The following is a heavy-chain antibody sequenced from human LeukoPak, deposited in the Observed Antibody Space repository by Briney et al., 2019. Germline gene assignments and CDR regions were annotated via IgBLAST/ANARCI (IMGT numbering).Heavy chain of an antibody. Sequence: GGSLRLSCAASGYTFSDFYMTWIRQAPGKGLEWISFISSSGDTIYYADSVKGRFTISRDNAKNSLFLQMNSLRLDDTAVYYCARDPPSRGTRYFDYWGQGTLVTVSS. J-gene: IGHJ4*02. CDR1: GYTFSDFY. CDR3: ARDPPSRGTRYFDY. CDR2: ISSSGDTI. V-gene: IGHV3-11*04. D-gene: IGHD3-16*01.